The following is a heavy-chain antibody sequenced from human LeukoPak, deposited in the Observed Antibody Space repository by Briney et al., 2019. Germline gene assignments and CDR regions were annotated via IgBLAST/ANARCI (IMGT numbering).Heavy chain of an antibody. Sequence: ASVKVSCKASGYTFTSYGISWVRQAPGQGLEWMGWISAYNGNTNYAQKLQGRVTMTTDTSTSTAYMELRSLRSDDTAVYYCARGSAPSDYDSSGNLSPCYYWGQGTLVTVSS. CDR3: ARGSAPSDYDSSGNLSPCYY. CDR1: GYTFTSYG. V-gene: IGHV1-18*01. J-gene: IGHJ4*02. CDR2: ISAYNGNT. D-gene: IGHD3-22*01.